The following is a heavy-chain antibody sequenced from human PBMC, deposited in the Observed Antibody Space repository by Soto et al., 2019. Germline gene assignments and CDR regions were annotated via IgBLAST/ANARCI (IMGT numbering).Heavy chain of an antibody. V-gene: IGHV3-7*03. D-gene: IGHD6-19*01. CDR3: ARYFRGSGRYFFDY. J-gene: IGHJ4*02. CDR1: GFTFSRYD. Sequence: EVQVVESGGGLVQPGGSLRLSCAASGFTFSRYDMQWVRQAPGKGLEWVANINQDGGGTYYVDSVEGRFTISRDNAKDSLYLQMNSLRGEDTAVYYCARYFRGSGRYFFDYWGQGTLVTVSS. CDR2: INQDGGGT.